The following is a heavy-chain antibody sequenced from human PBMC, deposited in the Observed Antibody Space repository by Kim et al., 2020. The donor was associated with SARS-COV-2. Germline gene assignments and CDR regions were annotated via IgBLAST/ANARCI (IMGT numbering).Heavy chain of an antibody. J-gene: IGHJ3*02. V-gene: IGHV1-2*02. D-gene: IGHD1-20*01. Sequence: KFPGRVTMTRDTSISTAYMELSRLRSDDTAVYYCARVNGITEIRVAFDIWGQGTMVTVSS. CDR3: ARVNGITEIRVAFDI.